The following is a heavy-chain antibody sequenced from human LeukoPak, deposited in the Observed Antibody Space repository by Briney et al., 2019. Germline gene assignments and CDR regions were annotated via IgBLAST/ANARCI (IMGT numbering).Heavy chain of an antibody. Sequence: PSETLSLTCAVYGGSFSGYYWSWIRQPPGKGLEWIGEINHSGSTNYNPSLKSRVTISVDTSKNQFSLKLCSVTAADTAVYYCARVCSSTSCYTNYYYYGMDVWGQGTTVTVSS. CDR1: GGSFSGYY. D-gene: IGHD2-2*02. CDR3: ARVCSSTSCYTNYYYYGMDV. CDR2: INHSGST. J-gene: IGHJ6*02. V-gene: IGHV4-34*01.